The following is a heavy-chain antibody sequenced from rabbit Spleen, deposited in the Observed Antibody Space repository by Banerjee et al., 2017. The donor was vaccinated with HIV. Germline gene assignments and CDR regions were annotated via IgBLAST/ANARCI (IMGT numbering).Heavy chain of an antibody. V-gene: IGHV1S45*01. Sequence: QEQLVESGGGLVKPGASLTLTCKASGFSFSNKAVMCWVRQAPGKGLEWIACINAVTGKAVYASWAKGRFTFSKTSSTTVTLQMTSLTAADTATYFCVRDSWYFKLWGPGTLVTVS. D-gene: IGHD4-2*01. J-gene: IGHJ4*01. CDR3: VRDSWYFKL. CDR1: GFSFSNKAV. CDR2: INAVTGKA.